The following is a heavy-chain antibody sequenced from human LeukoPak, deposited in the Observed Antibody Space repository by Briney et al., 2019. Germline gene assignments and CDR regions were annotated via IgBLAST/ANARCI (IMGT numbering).Heavy chain of an antibody. CDR2: IDPNTGGT. CDR3: ASLYDIVGTTVDY. D-gene: IGHD1-26*01. Sequence: DSVKVSCKNSGYTFTNYYIHWVRQAPGQGLEWMGRIDPNTGGTKSAKNFQGRVTMTRDTSISTAYMALSGLRSDDTAVYYCASLYDIVGTTVDYWGQGTLVTVSS. CDR1: GYTFTNYY. V-gene: IGHV1-2*06. J-gene: IGHJ4*02.